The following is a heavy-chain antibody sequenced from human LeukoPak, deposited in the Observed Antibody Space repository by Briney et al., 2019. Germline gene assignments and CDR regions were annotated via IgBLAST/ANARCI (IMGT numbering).Heavy chain of an antibody. CDR2: IDPSDSET. J-gene: IGHJ4*02. Sequence: GESLNTSGQAPGYRSATLSIGWVGQLPGKGLPRMGIIDPSDSETRYAPSFKGQVTISVDKSLTNADLQWNSLKASDTAMYYCARQTAMGRSGDYWGQGTLVTVSS. D-gene: IGHD5-18*01. CDR3: ARQTAMGRSGDY. V-gene: IGHV5-51*01. CDR1: GYRSATLS.